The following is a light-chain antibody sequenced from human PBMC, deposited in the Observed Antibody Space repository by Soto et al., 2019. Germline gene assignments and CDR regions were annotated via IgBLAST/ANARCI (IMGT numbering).Light chain of an antibody. CDR3: QQYNNWPQT. CDR2: GAS. V-gene: IGKV3-15*01. CDR1: QSVRSN. Sequence: EIVMTQSPATLSVSPVERATVSXXASQSVRSNLAWYQQKPGQAPRLLIYGASTRATGIPARFSGSGSGTEFTLTISSLQSEDFAVYYCQQYNNWPQTFGQGTKVDIK. J-gene: IGKJ1*01.